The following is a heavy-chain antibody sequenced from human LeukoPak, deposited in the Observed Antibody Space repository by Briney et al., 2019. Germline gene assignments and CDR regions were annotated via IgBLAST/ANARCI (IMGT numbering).Heavy chain of an antibody. D-gene: IGHD3-10*01. V-gene: IGHV1-46*01. CDR2: INPSGGST. CDR3: AREWGTYGSGSYYYY. J-gene: IGHJ4*02. CDR1: GYTFTGYY. Sequence: GASVKVSCKASGYTFTGYYMHWVRQAPGQGLEWMGIINPSGGSTSYAQKFQGRVTMTRDTSTSTVYMELSSLRSEDTAVYYCAREWGTYGSGSYYYYWGQGTLVTVSS.